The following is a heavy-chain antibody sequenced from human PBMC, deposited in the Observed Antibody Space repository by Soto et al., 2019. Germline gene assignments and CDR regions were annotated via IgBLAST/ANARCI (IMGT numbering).Heavy chain of an antibody. CDR2: INADNGNT. V-gene: IGHV1-3*01. J-gene: IGHJ6*03. CDR1: GYTFTSYG. CDR3: ARDVFASAWPYYMDV. D-gene: IGHD6-19*01. Sequence: QVHLVQSGAEVKKPGASVTVSCKTSGYTFTSYGINWVRQAPGQRLEWMGWINADNGNTKYSQKLQGRVTITRDTSASTAYMELSSPRSEDTAIYYCARDVFASAWPYYMDVWGKGTTVTVSS.